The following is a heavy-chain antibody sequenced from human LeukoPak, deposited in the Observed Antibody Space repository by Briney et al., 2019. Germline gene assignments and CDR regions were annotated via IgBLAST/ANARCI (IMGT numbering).Heavy chain of an antibody. V-gene: IGHV4-59*12. D-gene: IGHD1-1*01. CDR1: GGSLSGSF. Sequence: SETLSLTCTVCGGSLSGSFWSWIRHPPGKGLEWSGYIYYSGTTSYNPSLNSRVTMSVDTSKNQFPLKLSSVTAADTAVYYCARDRGTWNDDGFDYWGQGTLVTVSS. J-gene: IGHJ4*02. CDR2: IYYSGTT. CDR3: ARDRGTWNDDGFDY.